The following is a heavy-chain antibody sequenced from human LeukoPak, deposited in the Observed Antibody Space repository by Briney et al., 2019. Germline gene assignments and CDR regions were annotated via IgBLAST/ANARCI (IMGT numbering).Heavy chain of an antibody. CDR2: ISYDGSNK. CDR3: AKCPSPSSTSCYAGY. Sequence: GGSLRLSCAASGFTFSSYAMHWVRQTPGKGLEWVAVISYDGSNKYYADSVKGRFTISRDNSKNTLYLQMNSLRAEDTAVYYCAKCPSPSSTSCYAGYWGQGTLVTVSS. V-gene: IGHV3-30*04. D-gene: IGHD2-2*01. J-gene: IGHJ4*02. CDR1: GFTFSSYA.